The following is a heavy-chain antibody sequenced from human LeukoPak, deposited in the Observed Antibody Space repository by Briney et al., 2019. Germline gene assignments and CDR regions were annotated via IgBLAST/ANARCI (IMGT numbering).Heavy chain of an antibody. D-gene: IGHD6-13*01. CDR2: ISWNSGSI. Sequence: PGGSLRLSCAASGFTFSDYSMNWVRQAPGKGLEWVSGISWNSGSIGYADSVKGRFTISRDNAKNSLYLQMNSLRAEDTALYYCAKDAGDGVGYSSSWYYSYYFDYWGQGTLVTVSS. J-gene: IGHJ4*02. CDR1: GFTFSDYS. V-gene: IGHV3-9*01. CDR3: AKDAGDGVGYSSSWYYSYYFDY.